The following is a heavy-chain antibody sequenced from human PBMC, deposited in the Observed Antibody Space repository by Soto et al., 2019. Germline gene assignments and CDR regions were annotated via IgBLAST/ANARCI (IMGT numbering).Heavy chain of an antibody. CDR1: GGSINSSY. J-gene: IGHJ5*02. D-gene: IGHD3-22*01. Sequence: LSLTCTVTGGSINSSYWSWIRQPPGKGLEWIGYVYNTGSTNYKPSLQSRVTISVDTSKHHFSLKLSSVTAADTAVSYCASEIRLGTFRGFAPGGQEPPFPVS. CDR3: ASEIRLGTFRGFAP. V-gene: IGHV4-59*01. CDR2: VYNTGST.